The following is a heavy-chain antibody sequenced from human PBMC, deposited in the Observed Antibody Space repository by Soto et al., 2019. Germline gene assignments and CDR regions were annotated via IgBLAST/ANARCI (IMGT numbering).Heavy chain of an antibody. CDR3: ARDSYSGYDVTYYFDY. V-gene: IGHV1-69*04. D-gene: IGHD5-12*01. CDR1: GGTFSSYT. CDR2: IIPILGIA. Sequence: SVKVSCKASGGTFSSYTISWVRQAPGQGLEWMGRIIPILGIANYAQKFQGRVTITADKSTSTAYMELSSLRSEDTAVYYCARDSYSGYDVTYYFDYWGQGTLVTVSS. J-gene: IGHJ4*02.